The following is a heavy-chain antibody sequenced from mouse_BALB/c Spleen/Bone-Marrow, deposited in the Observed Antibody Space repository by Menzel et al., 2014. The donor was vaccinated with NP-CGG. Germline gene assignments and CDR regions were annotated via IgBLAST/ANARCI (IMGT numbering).Heavy chain of an antibody. Sequence: VKLMESGPGLVAPSQSLSITCTVSGFSLTGYGVNWVRQPPGKGLEWLGMIWGDGSTDYNSALKSRLSISKDNSKSQVFLKMNSLQTGDTARYYCARGGNYYAMDYWGQGTSVTVSS. V-gene: IGHV2-6-7*01. D-gene: IGHD2-1*01. CDR3: ARGGNYYAMDY. CDR2: IWGDGST. CDR1: GFSLTGYG. J-gene: IGHJ4*01.